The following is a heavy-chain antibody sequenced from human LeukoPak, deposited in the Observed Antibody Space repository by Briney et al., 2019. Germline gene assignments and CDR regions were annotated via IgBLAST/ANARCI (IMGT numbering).Heavy chain of an antibody. Sequence: ASVKVSCKTSGYTFTIHHIQWVRQAPGQGLEWMGWINTNSGGTIYSQKFQGRITMTRDPSITTAYMELSSLRSDDTAVYYFARDYSTSSWDNWGQGTLVTVSS. CDR2: INTNSGGT. J-gene: IGHJ4*02. D-gene: IGHD6-13*01. CDR3: ARDYSTSSWDN. V-gene: IGHV1-2*02. CDR1: GYTFTIHH.